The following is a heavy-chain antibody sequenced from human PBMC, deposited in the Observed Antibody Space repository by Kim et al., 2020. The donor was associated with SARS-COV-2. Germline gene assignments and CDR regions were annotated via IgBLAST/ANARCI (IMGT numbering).Heavy chain of an antibody. D-gene: IGHD5-12*01. V-gene: IGHV1-2*02. CDR1: GYTFTSYF. J-gene: IGHJ4*02. Sequence: ASVKVSCKASGYTFTSYFIHWLRQAPGQGLEWLGWIIPRSGGTKSAPKFQGRVTMTRDTSINTAYMELIRLRSDDTALYYCARVDGDSGSYCFDYWGQGTLVTVSS. CDR3: ARVDGDSGSYCFDY. CDR2: IIPRSGGT.